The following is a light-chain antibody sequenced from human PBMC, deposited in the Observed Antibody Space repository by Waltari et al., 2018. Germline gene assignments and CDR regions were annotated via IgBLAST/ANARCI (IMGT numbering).Light chain of an antibody. CDR1: QGISTY. CDR3: QKYNRAPVT. CDR2: AAS. V-gene: IGKV1-27*01. J-gene: IGKJ3*01. Sequence: DIQMTQSPSSLSASIGDRVPITCRASQGISTYLVWYQQKPGKVPKLRIYAASTLQSGVPSRFRGSGSGTDFTLTISGLQPEDAATYYCQKYNRAPVTFGPGTKVHIK.